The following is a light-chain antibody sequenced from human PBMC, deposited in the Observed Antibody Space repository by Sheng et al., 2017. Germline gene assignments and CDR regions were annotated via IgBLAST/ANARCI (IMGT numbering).Light chain of an antibody. J-gene: IGKJ4*01. CDR2: GAS. V-gene: IGKV3-15*01. CDR1: QSVDSN. Sequence: EIVMTQSPATLSVSPGGRATFSCRASQSVDSNLGWYQQKPGQAPRLLIYGASTRATGIPARFSGRGSGTEFTLTITSLQPEDFAVYYCQQYNNWPLTFGGGTKVEIK. CDR3: QQYNNWPLT.